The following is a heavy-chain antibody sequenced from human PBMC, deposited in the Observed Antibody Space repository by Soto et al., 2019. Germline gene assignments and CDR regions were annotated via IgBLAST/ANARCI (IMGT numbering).Heavy chain of an antibody. CDR2: ISKDGSKK. CDR1: GFMFSGFG. V-gene: IGHV3-30*18. J-gene: IGHJ6*01. CDR3: ANPSGYYFGLGSHDEASDM. Sequence: QVHLVESGGGVVQPGRSLRLSCAASGFMFSGFGMHWVRQAPGKGLQWVAGISKDGSKKYYADSVKGRFTISRDNSKKTLSLQMNSLRPEDTAVYYCANPSGYYFGLGSHDEASDMWGQGTVVNV. D-gene: IGHD3-10*01.